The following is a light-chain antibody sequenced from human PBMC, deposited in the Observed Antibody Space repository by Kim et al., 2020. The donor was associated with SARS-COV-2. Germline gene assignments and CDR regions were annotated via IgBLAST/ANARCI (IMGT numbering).Light chain of an antibody. CDR1: QPISSW. V-gene: IGKV1-12*01. Sequence: APVGDRVNITGRASQPISSWLAWYQQKPGRAPKLLIDAASALQSGVPSRFSGIGSGTDFTLTINTLQTEDFATYFCQQAYSLPITFGGGTKVDIK. CDR2: AAS. J-gene: IGKJ4*01. CDR3: QQAYSLPIT.